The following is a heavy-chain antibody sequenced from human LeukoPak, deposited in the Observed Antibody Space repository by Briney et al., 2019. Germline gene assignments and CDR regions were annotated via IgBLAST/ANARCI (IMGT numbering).Heavy chain of an antibody. CDR2: IYTSGST. CDR1: GGSTSSYY. D-gene: IGHD3-16*02. Sequence: SETLSLTCTVSGGSTSSYYWSWIRQPAGKGLEWIGRIYTSGSTNYNPSLKSRVTMSVDTSKNQFSLKLSSVTAADTAVYYCARHYVWGSYRYWDNWGQGTLVTVSS. CDR3: ARHYVWGSYRYWDN. V-gene: IGHV4-4*07. J-gene: IGHJ4*02.